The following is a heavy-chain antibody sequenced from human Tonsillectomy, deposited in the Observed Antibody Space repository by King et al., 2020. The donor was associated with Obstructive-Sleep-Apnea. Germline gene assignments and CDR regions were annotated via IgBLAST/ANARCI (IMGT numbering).Heavy chain of an antibody. V-gene: IGHV4-39*07. D-gene: IGHD3/OR15-3a*01. J-gene: IGHJ5*02. CDR1: GGSISSSSYS. Sequence: LQLQESGPGRVKPSETLSLPCTVSGGSISSSSYSWGWFRQPPGKGLEWIGRICYSGSTYYNPSLKIRVTIPVDTSKNQFSLKLSSVTAADTAVYYCAALDEWFDPWGQGTLVTVSS. CDR3: AALDEWFDP. CDR2: ICYSGST.